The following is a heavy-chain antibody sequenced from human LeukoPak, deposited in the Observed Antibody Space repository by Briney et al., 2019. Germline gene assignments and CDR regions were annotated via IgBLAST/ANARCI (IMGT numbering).Heavy chain of an antibody. CDR2: INPNSGGT. V-gene: IGHV1-2*02. CDR1: GYTFTGYY. CDR3: ARAKSHTMIVVVAYYDY. Sequence: GASVKVSCKASGYTFTGYYMHWVRQAPGQGLEWMGWINPNSGGTNYAQRFQGRVTMTRDTSISTAYVELSRLRSDDTAVYYCARAKSHTMIVVVAYYDYWGQGTLVTVSS. J-gene: IGHJ4*02. D-gene: IGHD3-22*01.